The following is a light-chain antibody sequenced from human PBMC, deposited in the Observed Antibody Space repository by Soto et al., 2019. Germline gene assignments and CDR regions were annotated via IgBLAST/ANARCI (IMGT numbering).Light chain of an antibody. Sequence: EIVLTQSPGTLSLSPGERATLSCRASESVSDNYLAWYQQRSGQAPRLVIYGASSRATGIPARFSGSGSGTEFTLTINSLQSEDFAVYYCQQYQNLWTFGQGTKVDI. V-gene: IGKV3-20*01. CDR3: QQYQNLWT. CDR1: ESVSDNY. J-gene: IGKJ1*01. CDR2: GAS.